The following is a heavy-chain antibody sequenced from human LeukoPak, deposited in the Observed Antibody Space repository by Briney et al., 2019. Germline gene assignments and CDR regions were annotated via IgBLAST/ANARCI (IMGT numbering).Heavy chain of an antibody. V-gene: IGHV1-69*05. CDR3: ARGGVSVGPTTGYSYYYMDV. CDR2: IIPVFGAA. CDR1: GDTFSSNA. D-gene: IGHD1-26*01. J-gene: IGHJ6*03. Sequence: SVKLSCTASGDTFSSNAISWVRQAPGQGLDWMGGIIPVFGAADYAHNLQGRVTITTDESTSTPYMELSNLRSDDTAVYYCARGGVSVGPTTGYSYYYMDVWGQGTTVTVSS.